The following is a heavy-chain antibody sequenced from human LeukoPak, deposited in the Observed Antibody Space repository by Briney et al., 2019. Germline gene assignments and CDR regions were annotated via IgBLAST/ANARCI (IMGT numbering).Heavy chain of an antibody. CDR2: IYYSGCT. Sequence: SETLSLTCTVSGGSISSYYWSWMRQPPGRGLECIGYIYYSGCTNYNPSLKSRVTISVDTSKNQFSLKLSSVTAAATAVYYCARHRLTYIPGDDAFDIWGQGTMVTVSS. CDR3: ARHRLTYIPGDDAFDI. D-gene: IGHD7-27*01. V-gene: IGHV4-59*08. CDR1: GGSISSYY. J-gene: IGHJ3*02.